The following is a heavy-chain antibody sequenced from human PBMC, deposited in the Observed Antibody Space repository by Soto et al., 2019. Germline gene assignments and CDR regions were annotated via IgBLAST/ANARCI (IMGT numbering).Heavy chain of an antibody. CDR1: GYTLTDLS. CDR2: FDPEHGEA. Sequence: QVQLVQSGAEVKKPGASVKVSCKVSGYTLTDLSMHWVRQSPGKGLEWMGGFDPEHGEALYSQKFQGRVTMTEDTSTDTAYMELRSLKSEDTAVYYCTTDREAPQQWSWYFDLWRRGTLVTVSS. CDR3: TTDREAPQQWSWYFDL. J-gene: IGHJ2*01. D-gene: IGHD2-15*01. V-gene: IGHV1-24*01.